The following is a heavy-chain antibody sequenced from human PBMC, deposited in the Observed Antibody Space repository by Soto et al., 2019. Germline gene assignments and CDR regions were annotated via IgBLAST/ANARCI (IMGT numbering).Heavy chain of an antibody. D-gene: IGHD3-22*01. CDR3: ARHYYDSSGAPDY. Sequence: QVQLVESGGGVVQPGRSLGLSCAASGFTFSSYAMHWVRQAPGKGLEWVALISYDGNNEYYADSVKGRFTISRDNSKNTLSLQMNSLRPEDTAVYYCARHYYDSSGAPDYWGQGTLVTVSS. V-gene: IGHV3-30*01. J-gene: IGHJ4*02. CDR1: GFTFSSYA. CDR2: ISYDGNNE.